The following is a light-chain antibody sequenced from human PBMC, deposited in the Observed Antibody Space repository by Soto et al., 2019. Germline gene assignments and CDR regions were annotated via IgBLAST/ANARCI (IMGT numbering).Light chain of an antibody. V-gene: IGKV3-20*01. Sequence: EIVLTQSPGTLSLSPGERATLSCRASQSVSNNFLAWYQQKPGQAPRLLIYETSIRATDIPDRFSGSGSGTDFTLTISRLQPEDSAVYHCQQYGSSPKTFGQGTKVEIK. CDR1: QSVSNNF. CDR3: QQYGSSPKT. CDR2: ETS. J-gene: IGKJ1*01.